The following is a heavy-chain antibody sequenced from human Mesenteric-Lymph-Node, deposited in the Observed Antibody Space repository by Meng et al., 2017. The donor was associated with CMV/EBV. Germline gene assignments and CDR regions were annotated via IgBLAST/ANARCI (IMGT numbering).Heavy chain of an antibody. CDR2: ISSSGSTI. CDR1: GFTFSSYE. D-gene: IGHD3-22*01. CDR3: ARDPDKKWLYLDY. J-gene: IGHJ4*02. V-gene: IGHV3-48*03. Sequence: GESLKLSCAASGFTFSSYEMHWVRQAPGKGLEWVSYISSSGSTIYYADSVKGRFTISRDNSKNTLYLQMNSLRTEDTAVYYCARDPDKKWLYLDYWGQGTLDTVSS.